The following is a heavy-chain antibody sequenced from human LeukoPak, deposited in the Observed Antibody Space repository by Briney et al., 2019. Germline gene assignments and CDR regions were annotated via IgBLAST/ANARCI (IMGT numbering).Heavy chain of an antibody. CDR2: IWYDGSNK. CDR1: GFTVRNNF. Sequence: GGSLRLSCAASGFTVRNNFMYWVRQAPGKGLEWVAVIWYDGSNKYYADSVKGRFTISRDNSKNTLYLQMNSLRAEDTAVYYCARDRDSSSWFLGDYWGQGTLVTVSS. CDR3: ARDRDSSSWFLGDY. D-gene: IGHD6-13*01. V-gene: IGHV3-33*08. J-gene: IGHJ4*02.